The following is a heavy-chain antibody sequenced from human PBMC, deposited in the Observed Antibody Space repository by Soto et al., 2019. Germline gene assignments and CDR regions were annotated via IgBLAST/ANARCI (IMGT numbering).Heavy chain of an antibody. CDR2: IYYSGST. CDR3: ARVNYYGDYRRAYYYYYMDV. J-gene: IGHJ6*03. CDR1: GDSISRYY. D-gene: IGHD4-17*01. V-gene: IGHV4-59*01. Sequence: SETLSLTCTVAGDSISRYYWSWIRQPPGKGLEWIGYIYYSGSTNYNPSLKSRVTISVDTSKNQFSLKLSSVTAADTAVYYCARVNYYGDYRRAYYYYYMDVWGKGTTVTVSS.